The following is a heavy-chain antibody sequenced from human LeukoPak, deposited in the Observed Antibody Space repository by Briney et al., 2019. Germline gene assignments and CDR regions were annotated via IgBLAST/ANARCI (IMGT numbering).Heavy chain of an antibody. CDR3: AYSSIAARYFDY. CDR2: IIPIFGTA. Sequence: ASVKVSCKASGGTFSSYAISWVRQAPGQGLEWMGGIIPIFGTANYAQKFQGRVTITADESTSTAYMELSRLRSDDTAVYYCAYSSIAARYFDYWGQGTLVTVSS. D-gene: IGHD6-6*01. CDR1: GGTFSSYA. J-gene: IGHJ4*02. V-gene: IGHV1-69*13.